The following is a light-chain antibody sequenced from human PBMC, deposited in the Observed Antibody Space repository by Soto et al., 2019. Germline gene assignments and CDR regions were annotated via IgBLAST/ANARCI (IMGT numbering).Light chain of an antibody. V-gene: IGLV1-40*01. J-gene: IGLJ3*02. CDR1: SSNIGTSYD. CDR3: QSYDSSLSGSV. CDR2: GNS. Sequence: QSVLTQPPSVSGAPGQRVTISCTGSSSNIGTSYDVHWYQQPPGTAPKLLIYGNSNRPSGVPDRFSGSKSGTSASLAITGLQAEDEADYYCQSYDSSLSGSVFGGGTKLTVL.